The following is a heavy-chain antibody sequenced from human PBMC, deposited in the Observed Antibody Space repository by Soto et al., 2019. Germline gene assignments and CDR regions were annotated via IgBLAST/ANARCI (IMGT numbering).Heavy chain of an antibody. CDR3: ARERSQYYDFWSGYYPGYYYYGMDA. CDR2: IIPIFGTA. D-gene: IGHD3-3*01. J-gene: IGHJ6*02. CDR1: GGTFSSYA. Sequence: SVKVSCKASGGTFSSYAISWVRQAPGQGLEWMGGIIPIFGTANYAQKFQGRVTITADKSTSTAYMELSSLRSEDTAVYYCARERSQYYDFWSGYYPGYYYYGMDAWAQGTTVTVSS. V-gene: IGHV1-69*06.